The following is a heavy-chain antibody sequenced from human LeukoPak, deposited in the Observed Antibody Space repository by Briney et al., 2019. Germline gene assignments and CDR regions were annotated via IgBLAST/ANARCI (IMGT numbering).Heavy chain of an antibody. J-gene: IGHJ3*02. V-gene: IGHV3-9*01. Sequence: GRSLRLSCAASGFTFDDYAMHWVRQAPGKGLEWVSGINWNSDNIGYADSVKGRFTISRDDAKKSLFLQMNSLRTEDTALYYCARASYYYDTTGLGAVDIWGQGTMVTVSS. CDR3: ARASYYYDTTGLGAVDI. CDR1: GFTFDDYA. CDR2: INWNSDNI. D-gene: IGHD3-22*01.